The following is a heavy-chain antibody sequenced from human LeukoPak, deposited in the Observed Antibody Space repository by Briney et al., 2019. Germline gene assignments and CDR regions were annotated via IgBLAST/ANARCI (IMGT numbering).Heavy chain of an antibody. CDR2: ISHRGST. J-gene: IGHJ4*02. CDR1: GYSISNGYY. D-gene: IGHD3-3*01. Sequence: SETLSLTCTVSGYSISNGYYWGWIRQPPGKGLEWVGSISHRGSTYYNPSLRSRITISLDRSKQKFSLKLTSVTAADTAVYFCARGAEYYAIWRGYAGYSDYWGQGISATVSS. CDR3: ARGAEYYAIWRGYAGYSDY. V-gene: IGHV4-38-2*02.